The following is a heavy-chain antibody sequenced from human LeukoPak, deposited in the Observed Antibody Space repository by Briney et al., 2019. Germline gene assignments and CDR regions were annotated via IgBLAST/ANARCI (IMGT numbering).Heavy chain of an antibody. CDR3: AKEGWSSGWYWFDY. J-gene: IGHJ4*02. V-gene: IGHV3-21*01. CDR1: GFTFSSYS. Sequence: PGGSLRLSCAASGFTFSSYSMNWVRQAPGKGLEWVSSISSSSSYIYYADSVKGRFTISRDNAKNSLYLQMNSLRAEDTAVYYCAKEGWSSGWYWFDYWGQGTLVTVSS. D-gene: IGHD6-19*01. CDR2: ISSSSSYI.